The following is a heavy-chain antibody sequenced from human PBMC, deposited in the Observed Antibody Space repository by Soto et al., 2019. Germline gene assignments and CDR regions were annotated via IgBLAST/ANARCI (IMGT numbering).Heavy chain of an antibody. Sequence: SGPTLVNPTETLTLTCTVSGFSLSHIRVGVGWIRQPPGKALEWLAHVFSNDAKSYSPSLKGRLTIYRDTFRSQVVLTMTNVDPVEPATYFCARIERYSTYEYSEFWGKGNMVNVSS. V-gene: IGHV2-26*01. CDR1: GFSLSHIRVG. J-gene: IGHJ4*02. D-gene: IGHD5-12*01. CDR3: ARIERYSTYEYSEF. CDR2: VFSNDAK.